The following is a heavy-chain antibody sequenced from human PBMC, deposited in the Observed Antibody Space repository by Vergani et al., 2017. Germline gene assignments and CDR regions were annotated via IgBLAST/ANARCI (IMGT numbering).Heavy chain of an antibody. Sequence: QVQLVQSGAEVKKPGASVKVSCKASGYTFTGYYMHWVRQAPGQGLEWMGWINPNSGGTNYAQKFQGRVTMTTDTSTSTAYMELRSLRSDDTAVYYCARDYDYIWGSYLSVGVTFDPWGQGTLVTVSS. CDR2: INPNSGGT. CDR3: ARDYDYIWGSYLSVGVTFDP. CDR1: GYTFTGYY. V-gene: IGHV1-2*02. J-gene: IGHJ5*02. D-gene: IGHD3-16*02.